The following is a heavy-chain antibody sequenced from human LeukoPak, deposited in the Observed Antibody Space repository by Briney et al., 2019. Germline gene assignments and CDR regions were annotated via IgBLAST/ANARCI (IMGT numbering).Heavy chain of an antibody. J-gene: IGHJ4*02. CDR3: ARERYYDTSGYYYLFDY. V-gene: IGHV3-7*01. CDR1: GFSFSTYW. CDR2: IRQDGSEK. D-gene: IGHD3-22*01. Sequence: GGSLRLSCETSGFSFSTYWMSWVRQPPGKGLEWVANIRQDGSEKYYVDSVKGRFTISREKAKNSLYLQMNSLRAEDTAVYYCARERYYDTSGYYYLFDYWGQGTLVTVSS.